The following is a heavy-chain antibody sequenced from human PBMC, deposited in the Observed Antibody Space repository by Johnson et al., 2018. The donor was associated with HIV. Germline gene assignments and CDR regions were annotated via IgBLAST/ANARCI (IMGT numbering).Heavy chain of an antibody. CDR3: AKTAAADAFDI. D-gene: IGHD2-2*01. Sequence: QMQLVESGGGLVKPGGSLRLSCAASGFTFSSYAMHWVRQAPGKGLEWVAVISYDGSNKYYADSVKGRFTISRDNSKNTLYLQMNSLRAEDTAVYYCAKTAAADAFDIWGQGTMVTVSS. V-gene: IGHV3-30*04. CDR1: GFTFSSYA. J-gene: IGHJ3*02. CDR2: ISYDGSNK.